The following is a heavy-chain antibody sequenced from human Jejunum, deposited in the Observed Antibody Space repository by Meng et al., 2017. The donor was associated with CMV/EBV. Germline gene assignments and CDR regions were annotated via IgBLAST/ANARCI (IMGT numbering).Heavy chain of an antibody. J-gene: IGHJ5*02. V-gene: IGHV4-59*01. CDR2: IYKSGST. CDR1: GGSISNYY. CDR3: ARVPVGGTTWYWFDP. D-gene: IGHD1-26*01. Sequence: GSGPGPVKPSETLSLTCTVSGGSISNYYWSWIRQPPGKGLEWVGYIYKSGSTSYNPSLKSRVTISVDTSKNQISLKLSSVTAADTAVYYCARVPVGGTTWYWFDPWGQGTLVTVSS.